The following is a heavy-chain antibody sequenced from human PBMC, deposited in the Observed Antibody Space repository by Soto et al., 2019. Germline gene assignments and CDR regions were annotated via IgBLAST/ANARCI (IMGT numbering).Heavy chain of an antibody. Sequence: ASLKVSCKASGYTFTSYGISWVRQAPGQGLEWMGWISAYNGNTNYAQKLQGRVTMTTDTSTSTAYMELRSLRSDDTAVYYCARVVMVPAAMQPYSYYYTDVWGKGTTVTVSS. D-gene: IGHD2-2*01. J-gene: IGHJ6*03. CDR1: GYTFTSYG. CDR3: ARVVMVPAAMQPYSYYYTDV. CDR2: ISAYNGNT. V-gene: IGHV1-18*01.